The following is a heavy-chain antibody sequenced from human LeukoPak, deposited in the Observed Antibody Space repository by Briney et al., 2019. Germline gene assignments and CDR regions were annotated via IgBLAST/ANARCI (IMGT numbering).Heavy chain of an antibody. V-gene: IGHV1-69*04. J-gene: IGHJ3*02. CDR3: ARPHSGGELLSDAFDI. D-gene: IGHD3-10*01. CDR1: GGTFSSYA. Sequence: SVKVSCKASGGTFSSYAISWVRQAPRQGLEWMGRIIPILGIANYAQKFQGRVTITADKSTSTAYMELSSLRSEGTAVYYCARPHSGGELLSDAFDIWGQGTMVTVSS. CDR2: IIPILGIA.